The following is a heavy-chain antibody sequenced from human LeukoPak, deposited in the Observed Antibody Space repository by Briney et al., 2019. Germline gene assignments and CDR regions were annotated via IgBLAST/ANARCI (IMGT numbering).Heavy chain of an antibody. J-gene: IGHJ5*02. D-gene: IGHD4/OR15-4a*01. CDR2: IYYSGST. CDR3: ARPGTSVLNWFDP. CDR1: GGSISSGDYY. V-gene: IGHV4-39*01. Sequence: SETLSLTCTVSGGSISSGDYYWGWIRQPPGKGLEWIGSIYYSGSTYYNPSLKSRVTISVDTSKNQFSLKLSSVTAADTAVYYCARPGTSVLNWFDPWGQGTLVTVSS.